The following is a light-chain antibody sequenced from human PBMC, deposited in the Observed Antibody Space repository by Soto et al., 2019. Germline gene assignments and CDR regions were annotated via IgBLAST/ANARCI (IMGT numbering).Light chain of an antibody. CDR1: QSLLHSNGYNY. Sequence: DSVTTQSPLSLLVTPGEPASISCRSSQSLLHSNGYNYLDWYLQKPGQSPQLLIYLGSNRSSGVPDRFSGSGSGTDFTLKISRVEAEDVGVYYCMQALQRGLTFGGGTKVDIK. V-gene: IGKV2-28*01. CDR2: LGS. CDR3: MQALQRGLT. J-gene: IGKJ4*01.